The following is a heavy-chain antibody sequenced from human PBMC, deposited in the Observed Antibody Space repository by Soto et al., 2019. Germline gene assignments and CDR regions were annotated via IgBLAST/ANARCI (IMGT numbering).Heavy chain of an antibody. CDR2: INSDGSST. Sequence: GSLRLSCAASGFTFSSYWMHWVRQAPGKGLVWVSRINSDGSSTSYADSLKGRFTISRDNAKNSLYLQMNRLRAEDTAVYYCARVSWREKYGMDVWGQGTTVTVSS. V-gene: IGHV3-74*01. CDR1: GFTFSSYW. J-gene: IGHJ6*02. CDR3: ARVSWREKYGMDV.